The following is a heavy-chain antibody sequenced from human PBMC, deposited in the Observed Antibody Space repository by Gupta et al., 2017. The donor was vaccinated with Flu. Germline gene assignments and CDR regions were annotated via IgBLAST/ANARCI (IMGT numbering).Heavy chain of an antibody. V-gene: IGHV5-51*01. D-gene: IGHD4-17*01. CDR1: SYV. J-gene: IGHJ4*02. CDR3: AAGWTYARFDY. CDR2: VGHGDSET. Sequence: SYVNGGGRQMPGKGLEWRGVVGHGDSETRYSPSFQGHVTISVDKSINTAYLQWSSLKASDSAIYYCAAGWTYARFDYWGQGALVTVSS.